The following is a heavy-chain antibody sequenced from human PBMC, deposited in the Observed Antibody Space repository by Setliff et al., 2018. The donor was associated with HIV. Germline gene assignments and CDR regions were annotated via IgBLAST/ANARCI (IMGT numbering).Heavy chain of an antibody. Sequence: GGSLRLSCAASGFTFSSYEMNWVRQAPGKGLEWVSYISASGNTIYYADSVKGRFTISRDNAKKSLYLQMNSLRAEDTAVYYCARDTGGEITFGGVIVNYYYYMDVWGKGTTVTVSS. CDR3: ARDTGGEITFGGVIVNYYYYMDV. J-gene: IGHJ6*03. CDR1: GFTFSSYE. V-gene: IGHV3-48*03. CDR2: ISASGNTI. D-gene: IGHD3-16*02.